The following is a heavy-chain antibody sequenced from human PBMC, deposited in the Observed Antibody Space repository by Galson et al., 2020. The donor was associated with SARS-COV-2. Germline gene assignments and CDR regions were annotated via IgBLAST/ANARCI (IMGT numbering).Heavy chain of an antibody. Sequence: SLKISCGASGFTFEDYGMQWVRQGPGKGLEWVSGISWNSGDIFYADSVKGRFTISRDNAKKSLFLQMNNLRTEDTGLYYCARDIKHSAHGWYFDLWGRGTLVTVSS. J-gene: IGHJ2*01. CDR1: GFTFEDYG. D-gene: IGHD4-4*01. CDR3: ARDIKHSAHGWYFDL. V-gene: IGHV3-9*01. CDR2: ISWNSGDI.